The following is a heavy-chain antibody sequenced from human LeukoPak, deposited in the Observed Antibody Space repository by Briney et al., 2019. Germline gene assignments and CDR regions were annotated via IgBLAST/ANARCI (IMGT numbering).Heavy chain of an antibody. Sequence: PGASAKVSCKASGYTFTAYYMFWVRQAPGQGLEWMGWINPSSGGTNYAPKFQGRVTMTRDTSISTAYMELSSLRSDDTAVYFCATYYSDTSARDWGQGTLVTVSS. J-gene: IGHJ4*02. V-gene: IGHV1-2*02. CDR2: INPSSGGT. CDR1: GYTFTAYY. CDR3: ATYYSDTSARD. D-gene: IGHD3-10*01.